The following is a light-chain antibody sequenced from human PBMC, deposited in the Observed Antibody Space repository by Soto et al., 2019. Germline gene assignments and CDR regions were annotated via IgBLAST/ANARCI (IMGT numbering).Light chain of an antibody. CDR2: GNS. V-gene: IGLV1-40*01. J-gene: IGLJ1*01. CDR3: QSYDSSLSGFV. Sequence: QSVVTQSPSVSGAPGQRVTISCTGSSSNIGAGYDVHWYQQLPGTAPKLLIYGNSNRPSGVPDRFSGSKSGTSASRASTGLQAEDEADYYCQSYDSSLSGFVFGTGTKVTVL. CDR1: SSNIGAGYD.